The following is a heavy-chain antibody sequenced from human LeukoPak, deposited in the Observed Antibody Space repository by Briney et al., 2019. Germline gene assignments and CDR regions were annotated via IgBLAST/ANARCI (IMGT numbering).Heavy chain of an antibody. Sequence: PSETLSLTCTVSGGSISGYYWSWIRQPPGKGLEWIGEINHSGSTNYNPSLKSRVTISVDTSKNQFSLKLSSVTAADTAVYYCARVSAAMVHGFDYWGQGTLVTVSS. CDR1: GGSISGYY. CDR2: INHSGST. V-gene: IGHV4-34*01. J-gene: IGHJ4*02. D-gene: IGHD5-18*01. CDR3: ARVSAAMVHGFDY.